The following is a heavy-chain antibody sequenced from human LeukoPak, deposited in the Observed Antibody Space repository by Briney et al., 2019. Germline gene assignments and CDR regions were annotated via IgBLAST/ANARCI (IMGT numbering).Heavy chain of an antibody. CDR2: IYDSGST. Sequence: SETLSLTCTVSGGSISTYYWNWIRQPPGKGLEWLGYIYDSGSTNYNPSLKSRVTISVDMSKNQFSLNLSSVDAADTAVYYCARVNSLVAGSGPHGDCFAPWAQGTRVSAPS. V-gene: IGHV4-59*01. J-gene: IGHJ5*02. CDR3: ARVNSLVAGSGPHGDCFAP. D-gene: IGHD3-10*01. CDR1: GGSISTYY.